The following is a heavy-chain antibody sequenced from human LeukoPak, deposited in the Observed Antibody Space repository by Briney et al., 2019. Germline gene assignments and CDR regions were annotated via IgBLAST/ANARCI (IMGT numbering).Heavy chain of an antibody. D-gene: IGHD1-1*01. CDR2: INTNGRTK. V-gene: IGHV3-48*03. CDR1: GFTFSSYE. J-gene: IGHJ4*02. CDR3: ARDQNWSPDW. Sequence: GGSLRLSCATSGFTFSSYEMNWVRLAPGTGLEWLSYINTNGRTKSYSDSVRGRFTISRDNAKNSLYLQMSSLRAEDTAVYYCARDQNWSPDWWGQGTLVTVSS.